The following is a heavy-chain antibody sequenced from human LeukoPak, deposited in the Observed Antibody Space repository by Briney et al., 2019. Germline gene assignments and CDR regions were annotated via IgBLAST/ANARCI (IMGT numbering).Heavy chain of an antibody. D-gene: IGHD5-12*01. CDR3: ARGPRRGYSGFDL. V-gene: IGHV4-34*01. Sequence: SETLSLTCAVYGGSFSGYYWSWIRQPPGEGLEWIGEINHSGSTNYNPPLKSRVTISVDTSKNQFSLKLSSVTAADTAVYYCARGPRRGYSGFDLGGRGTLVTVSS. CDR2: INHSGST. J-gene: IGHJ2*01. CDR1: GGSFSGYY.